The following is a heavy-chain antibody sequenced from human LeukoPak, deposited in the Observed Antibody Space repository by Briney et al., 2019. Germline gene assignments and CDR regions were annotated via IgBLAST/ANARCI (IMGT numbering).Heavy chain of an antibody. CDR2: INPNGVT. CDR1: GYTFTGYY. V-gene: IGHV1-2*02. CDR3: ARWAYMGAAAPFDY. Sequence: GASVKASCKASGYTFTGYYMHWVRQAPGQELEWMGWINPNGVTNYAQKFQGRVTMTRDTSITTAYMELSSLRSDDTAVYYCARWAYMGAAAPFDYWGQGTLVTVSS. D-gene: IGHD6-13*01. J-gene: IGHJ4*02.